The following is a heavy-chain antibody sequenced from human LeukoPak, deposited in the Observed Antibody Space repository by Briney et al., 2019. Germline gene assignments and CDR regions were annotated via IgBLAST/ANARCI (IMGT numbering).Heavy chain of an antibody. CDR1: GGSISSYY. J-gene: IGHJ4*02. CDR2: IYYSGST. CDR3: AGGNARRAVYYFDY. V-gene: IGHV4-59*01. Sequence: SETLSLTCTVSGGSISSYYWSWIRQPPGKGLEWIGYIYYSGSTNYNPSLKSRVTISVDTSKNQFSLKLSSETAADTAVYYCAGGNARRAVYYFDYWGQGTLVTVSS. D-gene: IGHD4-23*01.